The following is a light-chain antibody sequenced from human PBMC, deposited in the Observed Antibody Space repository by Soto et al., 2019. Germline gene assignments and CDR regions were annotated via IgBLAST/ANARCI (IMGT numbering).Light chain of an antibody. CDR1: SSDVGSYNL. CDR3: CSYAGSSTWV. V-gene: IGLV2-23*01. Sequence: QSVLTQPASASGSPGQSITISCTGTSSDVGSYNLVSWYQQHPGKAPKLMIYEGSKRPSGVSNRFSGSKSGNTASLTISGLQAEDEADYYCCSYAGSSTWVFGTGTKVTVL. J-gene: IGLJ1*01. CDR2: EGS.